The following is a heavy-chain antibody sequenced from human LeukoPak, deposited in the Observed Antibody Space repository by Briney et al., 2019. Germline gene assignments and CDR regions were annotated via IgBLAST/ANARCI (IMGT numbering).Heavy chain of an antibody. CDR2: IWYGGSNK. Sequence: GGSLRLSCAASGFTFSSYGMHWVRQAPGKGLEWVAVIWYGGSNKYYADSVKGRFTISRDISKNTLYLQMNSLRAEDTAVYYCAKGGPSITGTLFFDYWGQGTLVTVSS. CDR3: AKGGPSITGTLFFDY. D-gene: IGHD1-20*01. V-gene: IGHV3-30*02. CDR1: GFTFSSYG. J-gene: IGHJ4*02.